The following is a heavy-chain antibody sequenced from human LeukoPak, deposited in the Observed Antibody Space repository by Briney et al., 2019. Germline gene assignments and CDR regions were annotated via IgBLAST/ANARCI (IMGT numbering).Heavy chain of an antibody. D-gene: IGHD2-2*02. Sequence: PSETLSLTCAVSGYSISSGYYWGRIRQRPGKGLEWIGSIYHSGSTYYNPSLKSRVTISVDTSKNQFSLKLSSVTAADTAVYYCARASPDCSSTSCYTGGAFDIWGQGTMVTVSS. CDR1: GYSISSGYY. CDR3: ARASPDCSSTSCYTGGAFDI. V-gene: IGHV4-38-2*01. CDR2: IYHSGST. J-gene: IGHJ3*02.